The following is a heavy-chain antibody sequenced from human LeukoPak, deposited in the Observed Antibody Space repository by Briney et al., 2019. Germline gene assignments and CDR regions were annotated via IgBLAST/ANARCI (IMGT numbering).Heavy chain of an antibody. CDR1: GGSINSYY. D-gene: IGHD2-2*01. J-gene: IGHJ4*02. Sequence: SETLSLTRTVSGGSINSYYWSWIRQPPGKGLECIGYIHYTWSTNYNPSLKSRVTISVDTSKNQFSLNLSSVTAADTAVYYCAKGTVVPAHYFDSWGQGTLVTVSS. CDR2: IHYTWST. CDR3: AKGTVVPAHYFDS. V-gene: IGHV4-59*08.